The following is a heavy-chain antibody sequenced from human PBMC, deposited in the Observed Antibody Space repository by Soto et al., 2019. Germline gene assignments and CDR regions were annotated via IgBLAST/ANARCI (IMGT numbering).Heavy chain of an antibody. CDR3: ARAVAYCGGDCYSWYFDY. V-gene: IGHV1-69*13. CDR2: IIPIFGTA. Sequence: SVKVSCKASGGTFSSYAISWVRQAPGQGLEWMGGIIPIFGTANYAQKFQGRVTITADESTSTAYMELSSLRSEDTAVYYCARAVAYCGGDCYSWYFDYWGQGTLVTVSS. CDR1: GGTFSSYA. J-gene: IGHJ4*02. D-gene: IGHD2-21*02.